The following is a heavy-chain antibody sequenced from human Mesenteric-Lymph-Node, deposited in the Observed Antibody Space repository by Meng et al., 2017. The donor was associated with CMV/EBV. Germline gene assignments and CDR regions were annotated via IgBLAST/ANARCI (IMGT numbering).Heavy chain of an antibody. CDR2: ISYSGST. J-gene: IGHJ4*02. V-gene: IGHV4-39*07. D-gene: IGHD2-2*02. CDR3: ARGRRGTDCSSTSCYIGPLY. Sequence: ETLSLTCIVSGGSISSSSYYWGWIRQPPGKGLEWIGSISYSGSTYYSPSLKSRVTLSVDTSNNQFSLKVSSVTAADTAVYYCARGRRGTDCSSTSCYIGPLYWGQGTLVTVSS. CDR1: GGSISSSSYY.